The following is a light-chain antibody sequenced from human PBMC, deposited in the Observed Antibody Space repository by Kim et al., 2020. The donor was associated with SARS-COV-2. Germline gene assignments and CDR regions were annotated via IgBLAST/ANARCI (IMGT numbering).Light chain of an antibody. CDR3: QQRSNWLT. CDR1: QSVSNY. CDR2: DAS. J-gene: IGKJ4*01. Sequence: SLSPGERATLSCRASQSVSNYLAWYQQKPGQAPRLLFYDASNRATGIPARFSGSGSGTDFSLTISSLEPEDFAVYYCQQRSNWLTFGGGTKVDIK. V-gene: IGKV3-11*01.